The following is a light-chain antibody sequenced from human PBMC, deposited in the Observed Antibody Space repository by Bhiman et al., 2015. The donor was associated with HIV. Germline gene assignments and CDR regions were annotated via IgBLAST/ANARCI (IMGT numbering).Light chain of an antibody. CDR1: NSDIGLYDY. CDR3: QSYDSNLSGSL. J-gene: IGLJ2*01. V-gene: IGLV2-14*03. CDR2: GST. Sequence: SALTQPASVSGSPGQSITISCIGTNSDIGLYDYVSWYQQHSGRAPKLLIYGSTNRPSGVPDRFSGSKSGTSASLAITGLQAEDEADYYCQSYDSNLSGSLFGGGTKLTVL.